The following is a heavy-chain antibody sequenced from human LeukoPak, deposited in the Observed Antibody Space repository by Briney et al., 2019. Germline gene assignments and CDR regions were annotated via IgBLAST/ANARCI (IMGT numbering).Heavy chain of an antibody. V-gene: IGHV4-34*01. CDR2: INHSGST. CDR3: ARGHYDILTGYYKGWFDP. Sequence: SETLSLTCAVYGGSFSGYYWSWIRQPPGKGLEWIGEINHSGSTNYNPSLKSRVTISVDTSKNQFSLKLSSVTAADTAAYYCARGHYDILTGYYKGWFDPWGQGTLVTVSS. CDR1: GGSFSGYY. D-gene: IGHD3-9*01. J-gene: IGHJ5*02.